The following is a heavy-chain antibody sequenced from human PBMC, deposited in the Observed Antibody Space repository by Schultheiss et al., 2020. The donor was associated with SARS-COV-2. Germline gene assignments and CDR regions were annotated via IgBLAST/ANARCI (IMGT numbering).Heavy chain of an antibody. CDR3: ARVSGRREPGYYYYYGMDV. Sequence: SETLSLTCTVSGGSISSGDYYWSWIRQPPGKGLEWIGYIYYSGSTYYNPSLKSRVTISVDTSKNQFSLKLSSVTAADTAVYYCARVSGRREPGYYYYYGMDVWGQGTTVTVSS. D-gene: IGHD1-14*01. V-gene: IGHV4-30-4*02. J-gene: IGHJ6*02. CDR1: GGSISSGDYY. CDR2: IYYSGST.